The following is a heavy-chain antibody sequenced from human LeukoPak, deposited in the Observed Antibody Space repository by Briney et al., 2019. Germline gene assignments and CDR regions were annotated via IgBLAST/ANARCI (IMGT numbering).Heavy chain of an antibody. J-gene: IGHJ3*02. CDR3: ARSGLAPIVVVAATRGAFDI. CDR1: GYSISTGYY. D-gene: IGHD2-15*01. CDR2: FYHGGST. Sequence: SETLSLTCTVSGYSISTGYYWDWIRQPPGKGLEWIGTFYHGGSTYYNPSLKSRVTISVDKSKNQFSLKLSSVTAADTAVYYCARSGLAPIVVVAATRGAFDIWGQGTMVTVSS. V-gene: IGHV4-38-2*02.